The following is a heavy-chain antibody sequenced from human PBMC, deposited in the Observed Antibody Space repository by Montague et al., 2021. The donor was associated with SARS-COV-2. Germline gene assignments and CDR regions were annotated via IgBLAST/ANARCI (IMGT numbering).Heavy chain of an antibody. CDR3: ARRLLWFGELFVGFDP. D-gene: IGHD3-10*01. Sequence: SETLSLTCAVSGGSISSSNWWSWVRQPPGKGLEWIGEIYHSGSTNYNPSLKSRVTISVDKSKNQFSLKLSSVTAADTAVYYCARRLLWFGELFVGFDPWGQGTLVTVSS. CDR2: IYHSGST. J-gene: IGHJ5*02. V-gene: IGHV4-4*02. CDR1: GGSISSSNW.